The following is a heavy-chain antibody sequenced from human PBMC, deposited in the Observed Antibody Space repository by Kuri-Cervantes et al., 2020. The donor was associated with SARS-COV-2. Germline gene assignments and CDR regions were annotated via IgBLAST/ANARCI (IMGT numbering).Heavy chain of an antibody. D-gene: IGHD6-13*01. J-gene: IGHJ4*01. Sequence: GESLKISCVASGVTFSNFAMHWVRRAPGKGLEWVAFISHDGSEKYHADSVKGRLTISRDSSKNTLYLQMHSLRAEDTAVYYCAKERGRSSSWYIGDHWGQGTLVTVSS. CDR1: GVTFSNFA. CDR2: ISHDGSEK. CDR3: AKERGRSSSWYIGDH. V-gene: IGHV3-30*04.